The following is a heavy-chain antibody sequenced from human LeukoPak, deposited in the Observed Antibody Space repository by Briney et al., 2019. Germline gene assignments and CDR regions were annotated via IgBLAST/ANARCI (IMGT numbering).Heavy chain of an antibody. CDR1: GYTFTTYY. D-gene: IGHD6-19*01. CDR2: INPNSGGT. CDR3: ATDIAVAGPLNWFDP. J-gene: IGHJ5*02. V-gene: IGHV1-2*02. Sequence: ASVKVSCKASGYTFTTYYIHWVRQAPGQGFEWMGWINPNSGGTNYAQKFQGRVTMTEDTSTDTAYMELSSLRSEDTAVYYCATDIAVAGPLNWFDPWGQGTLVTVSS.